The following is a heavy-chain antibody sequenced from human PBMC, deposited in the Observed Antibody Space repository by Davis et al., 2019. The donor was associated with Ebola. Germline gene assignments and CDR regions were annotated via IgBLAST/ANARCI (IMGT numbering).Heavy chain of an antibody. J-gene: IGHJ4*02. CDR1: GGSISSGGYS. Sequence: MPSETLSLTCTVSGGSISSGGYSWGWFRQPPGKGLEWIGIVFFTGSTYYNPSLKSRVTMSVDTSRNQFSLDLSSVTDADTAIYYCARHYDSRSEPGIDYWGQGTLVTVSS. CDR3: ARHYDSRSEPGIDY. D-gene: IGHD1-14*01. V-gene: IGHV4-39*01. CDR2: VFFTGST.